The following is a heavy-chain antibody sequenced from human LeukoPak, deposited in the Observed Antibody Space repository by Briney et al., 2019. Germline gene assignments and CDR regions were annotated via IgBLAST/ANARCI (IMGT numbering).Heavy chain of an antibody. D-gene: IGHD3-10*01. CDR3: ARRNFYYYGSGTYPARFDY. V-gene: IGHV4-30-4*01. J-gene: IGHJ4*02. CDR1: GGSIRTGDYY. Sequence: SGTLSLTCTVSGGSIRTGDYYWSWIRQPPGKGLEWIGNIYFSGDTSYNPSLKSRLTISLDTSKNQFSLTLTSVTAADTAFYYRARRNFYYYGSGTYPARFDYWGQGILATVSS. CDR2: IYFSGDT.